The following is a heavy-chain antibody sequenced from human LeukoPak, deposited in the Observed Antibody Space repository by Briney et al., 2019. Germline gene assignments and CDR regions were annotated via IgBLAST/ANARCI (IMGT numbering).Heavy chain of an antibody. V-gene: IGHV3-30-3*01. CDR3: ARDPDSSSWYGPFDP. CDR2: ISYDGSNK. D-gene: IGHD6-13*01. CDR1: GFTFSSYA. J-gene: IGHJ5*02. Sequence: GGSLRLSCAASGFTFSSYAMHWVRQAPGKGLEWVAVISYDGSNKYYADSVKGRFTISRDNSKNTLYLQMNSLRAEDTAVYYCARDPDSSSWYGPFDPWGQGTLVTVS.